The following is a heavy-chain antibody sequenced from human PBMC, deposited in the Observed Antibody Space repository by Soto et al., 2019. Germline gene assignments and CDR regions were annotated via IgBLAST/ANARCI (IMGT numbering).Heavy chain of an antibody. CDR1: GFTFSSYS. V-gene: IGHV3-21*01. CDR2: ISSSSSYI. CDR3: ARLRYCSGGSCYSVGYYYGMDV. D-gene: IGHD2-15*01. J-gene: IGHJ6*02. Sequence: GGSLRLSCAASGFTFSSYSMNWVRQAPGKGLEWVSSISSSSSYIYYADSVKGRFTISRDNAKNSLYLQMNSLRAEDTAVYYCARLRYCSGGSCYSVGYYYGMDVWGQGTTVTVSS.